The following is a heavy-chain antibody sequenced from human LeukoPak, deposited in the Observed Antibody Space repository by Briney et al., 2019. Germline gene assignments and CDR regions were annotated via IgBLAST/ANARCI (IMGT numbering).Heavy chain of an antibody. CDR3: ASARHGDYVWDY. Sequence: KGGESLKISCKGSGYSFTYWIGWVRQMPGKGLEWMGINYSGDSHTKYSPSFQGRVTISADKSISTAYLQWSSLEASDTAMYYCASARHGDYVWDYWGQGTLVTVSS. CDR1: GYSFTYW. J-gene: IGHJ4*02. V-gene: IGHV5-51*01. D-gene: IGHD4-17*01. CDR2: NYSGDSHT.